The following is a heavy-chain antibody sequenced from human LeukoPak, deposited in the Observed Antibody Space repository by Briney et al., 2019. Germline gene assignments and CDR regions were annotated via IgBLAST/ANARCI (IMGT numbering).Heavy chain of an antibody. CDR3: ARDKGNSGWYSYNWFDP. Sequence: ASVKVSCKASGYTFTSYGIIWVRQAPGQGLEWLGWISTYNGHTNYAQNLQDRVTMTTDTSTSTAYMELRSLRSDDTAMYYCARDKGNSGWYSYNWFDPWGQGTLVTVSS. V-gene: IGHV1-18*01. J-gene: IGHJ5*02. CDR2: ISTYNGHT. D-gene: IGHD6-19*01. CDR1: GYTFTSYG.